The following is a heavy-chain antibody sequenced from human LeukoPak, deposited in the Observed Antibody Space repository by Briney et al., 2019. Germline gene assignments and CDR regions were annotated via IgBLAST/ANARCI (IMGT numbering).Heavy chain of an antibody. V-gene: IGHV3-21*01. D-gene: IGHD2-2*01. CDR2: ISSSSTYI. CDR3: ARGQLLCPPFDY. Sequence: GGSLRLSCAASGFTFSSYSMNWVRQAPGKGLEWVSSISSSSTYIYYADSVKGRFTISRDNAKQSLYLQMNSLRAEDTAVYYCARGQLLCPPFDYWGQGTLVTVSS. J-gene: IGHJ4*02. CDR1: GFTFSSYS.